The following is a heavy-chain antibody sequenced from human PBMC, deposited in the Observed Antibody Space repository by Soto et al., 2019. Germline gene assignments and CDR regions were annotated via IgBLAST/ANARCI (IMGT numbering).Heavy chain of an antibody. D-gene: IGHD6-19*01. J-gene: IGHJ5*02. CDR1: GFTFSSYA. V-gene: IGHV3-23*01. Sequence: GGSLRLSCAASGFTFSSYATSWVRQAPGKGREWVSAISGSGGSTYYADSVKGRFTISRDNSKNTLYLQMNSLRAEDTAVYYCAKSHVRAVAHNWFDPWGQGTLVTVSS. CDR2: ISGSGGST. CDR3: AKSHVRAVAHNWFDP.